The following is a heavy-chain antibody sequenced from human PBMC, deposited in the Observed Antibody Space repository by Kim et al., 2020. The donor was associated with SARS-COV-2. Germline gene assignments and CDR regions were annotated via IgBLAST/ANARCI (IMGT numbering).Heavy chain of an antibody. CDR3: TRAMQQGV. V-gene: IGHV3-73*01. CDR2: FVSGINNYTT. J-gene: IGHJ4*02. D-gene: IGHD3-16*01. CDR1: GFILSGSA. Sequence: GGSLRLSCAASGFILSGSAIHWVRQASGKGLEWIGRFVSGINNYTTTYAASVKGRFTISRDDSKNTAFLQMNNLKTEDTDMYYCTRAMQQGVWGQGVLVT.